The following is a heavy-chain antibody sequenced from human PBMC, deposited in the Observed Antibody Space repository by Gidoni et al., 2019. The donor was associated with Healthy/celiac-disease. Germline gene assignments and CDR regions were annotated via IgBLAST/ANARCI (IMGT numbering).Heavy chain of an antibody. J-gene: IGHJ4*02. CDR2: IYSGGST. CDR1: GFTVSSNY. CDR3: ARDPLDSSGR. Sequence: VQLVESGGGLVQPGGSLRLSCAASGFTVSSNYMSWVRQAPGKGLEWVSVIYSGGSTSYADSVKGRFTISRENSKNTLYLQMNSLRAEDTAVYYCARDPLDSSGRWGQGTLVTVSX. V-gene: IGHV3-66*01. D-gene: IGHD3-22*01.